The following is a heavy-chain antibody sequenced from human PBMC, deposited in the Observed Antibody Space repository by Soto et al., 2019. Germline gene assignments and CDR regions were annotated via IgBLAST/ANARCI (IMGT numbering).Heavy chain of an antibody. Sequence: EVQLLESGGGLVQPGGSLRLSCAASGFIFSTYAMSWVRQAPGKGLEWVSSISASGDSTYYADSVKGRFTISRDNSKNTLYLQMNSLRGEDTAVYYGATTPTWGQGTLVTVSS. D-gene: IGHD2-15*01. CDR3: ATTPT. CDR2: ISASGDST. CDR1: GFIFSTYA. V-gene: IGHV3-23*01. J-gene: IGHJ5*02.